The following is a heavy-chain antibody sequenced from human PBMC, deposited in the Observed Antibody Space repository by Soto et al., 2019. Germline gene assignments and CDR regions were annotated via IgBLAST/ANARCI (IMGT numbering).Heavy chain of an antibody. J-gene: IGHJ6*03. Sequence: ASVKVSCKASGYTFTSYDINWVRQATGQGLEWMGWMNPNSGNTGYAQKFQGRVTMTRNTSISTAYMELSSLRSEDTAVYYCARKAKYQLPSVQYYYYYMDVWGKVTTVTVSS. CDR3: ARKAKYQLPSVQYYYYYMDV. CDR2: MNPNSGNT. CDR1: GYTFTSYD. D-gene: IGHD2-2*01. V-gene: IGHV1-8*01.